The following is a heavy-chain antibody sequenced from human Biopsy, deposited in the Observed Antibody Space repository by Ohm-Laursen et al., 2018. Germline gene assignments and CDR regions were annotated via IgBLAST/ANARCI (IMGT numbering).Heavy chain of an antibody. J-gene: IGHJ1*01. D-gene: IGHD3-9*01. CDR3: ATKLTGYFHH. CDR2: NILILGTG. Sequence: GASVKVSCKVPGGTFSNYGVNWVRQAPGQGLEWLGGNILILGTGNYAQKFQDRVTVAADTSTSTATMELRSLRSDDTAVYYCATKLTGYFHHWGQGTLVIVSS. V-gene: IGHV1-69*06. CDR1: GGTFSNYG.